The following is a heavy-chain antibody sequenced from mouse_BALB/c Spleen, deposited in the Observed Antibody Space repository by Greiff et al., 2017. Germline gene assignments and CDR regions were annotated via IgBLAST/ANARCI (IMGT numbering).Heavy chain of an antibody. J-gene: IGHJ4*01. CDR1: GFSLTSYG. CDR3: ARERTGTGAMDY. V-gene: IGHV2-9*02. CDR2: IWAGGST. D-gene: IGHD4-1*01. Sequence: VKVVESGPGLVAPSQSLSITCTVSGFSLTSYGVHWVRQPPGKGLEWLGVIWAGGSTNYNSALMSRLSISKDNSKSQVFLKMNSLQTDDTAMYYCARERTGTGAMDYWGQGTSVTVSS.